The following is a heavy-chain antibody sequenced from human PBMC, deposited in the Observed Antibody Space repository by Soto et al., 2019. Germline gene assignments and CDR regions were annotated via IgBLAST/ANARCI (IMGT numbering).Heavy chain of an antibody. Sequence: QLQLVQSGAEVREPGSSVKVSCKASGGTFSSYTVIWVRQAPGQGLEWMGGITPTLNIAKYADKFQGRVTITAAESTSTVNMHLSSLRSEDTAVYFCARGYYSGSNPSSFDYWGQGTLVAVSS. J-gene: IGHJ4*02. CDR1: GGTFSSYT. D-gene: IGHD1-26*01. CDR2: ITPTLNIA. CDR3: ARGYYSGSNPSSFDY. V-gene: IGHV1-69*01.